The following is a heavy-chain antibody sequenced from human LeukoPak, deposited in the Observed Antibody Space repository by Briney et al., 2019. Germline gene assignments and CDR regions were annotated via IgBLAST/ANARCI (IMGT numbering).Heavy chain of an antibody. D-gene: IGHD3-16*01. CDR1: GGTFSSYA. Sequence: SVKVSCKASGGTFSSYAIAWVRQAPGQGLEWMGGVIPIFGTPNYAQKFQGRVTITTDESTSTAYMELSSLRSEDTAIYYCARDTTMITGYYYYIDVWGKGTTVTVSS. V-gene: IGHV1-69*05. CDR3: ARDTTMITGYYYYIDV. J-gene: IGHJ6*03. CDR2: VIPIFGTP.